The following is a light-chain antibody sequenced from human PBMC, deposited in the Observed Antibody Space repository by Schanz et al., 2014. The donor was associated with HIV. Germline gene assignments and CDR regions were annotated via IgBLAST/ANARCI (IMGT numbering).Light chain of an antibody. V-gene: IGLV2-8*01. CDR2: DVS. Sequence: QSALTQPPSASGSPGQSVTISCTGTSSDVGGYNYVSWYQQHPGKAPKLMIYDVSKRPSGVPDRFSGSKSGTSASLAITGLQDEDEADYYCQSYDSSLSGVLFGGGTKLTVL. J-gene: IGLJ2*01. CDR1: SSDVGGYNY. CDR3: QSYDSSLSGVL.